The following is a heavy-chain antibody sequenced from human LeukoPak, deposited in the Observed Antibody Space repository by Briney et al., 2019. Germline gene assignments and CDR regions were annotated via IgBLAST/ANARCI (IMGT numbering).Heavy chain of an antibody. V-gene: IGHV1-8*02. CDR1: GYTFTTFD. Sequence: ASVKVSCKASGYTFTTFDINWVRQATGQGLEWMGWMNPNSGNTGYAQRFQGRVTMTRNTSISAAYMELSSLRSEDTAVYYCARGLLGFMRSDYSNYWDNWFDPWGQGTLVTVSS. CDR2: MNPNSGNT. CDR3: ARGLLGFMRSDYSNYWDNWFDP. J-gene: IGHJ5*02. D-gene: IGHD4-11*01.